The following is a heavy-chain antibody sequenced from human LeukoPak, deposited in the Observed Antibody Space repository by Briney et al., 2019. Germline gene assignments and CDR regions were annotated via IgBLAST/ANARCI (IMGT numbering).Heavy chain of an antibody. CDR2: NSSSSSYI. Sequence: KPGGSLRLSCAASGFTFSSYSMNWVRQAPGKGLEWVSSNSSSSSYIYYADSVRGRFTISRDNAKTSLYLQMNSLRAEDTAVYYCARGHYDVLTDSLNQFAYWGQGTLVTVSS. D-gene: IGHD3-9*01. CDR1: GFTFSSYS. CDR3: ARGHYDVLTDSLNQFAY. V-gene: IGHV3-21*01. J-gene: IGHJ4*02.